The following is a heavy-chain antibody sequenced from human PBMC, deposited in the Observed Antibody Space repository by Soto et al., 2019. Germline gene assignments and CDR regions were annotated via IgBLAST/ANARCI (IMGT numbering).Heavy chain of an antibody. CDR2: IYPGDSDT. J-gene: IGHJ6*02. CDR1: GYSFTSYW. V-gene: IGHV5-51*01. Sequence: LGESLKISCKGSGYSFTSYWIGWVRQMPGKGLEWMGIIYPGDSDTRYSPSFQGQVTISADKSISTAYLQWSSLKASDTAMYYCASTSIAARPIYYGMDVWGQGTTVTVSS. CDR3: ASTSIAARPIYYGMDV. D-gene: IGHD6-6*01.